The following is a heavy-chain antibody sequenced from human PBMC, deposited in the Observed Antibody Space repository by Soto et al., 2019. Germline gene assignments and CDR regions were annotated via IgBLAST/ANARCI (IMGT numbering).Heavy chain of an antibody. CDR3: ARHVDYYDSSGYYKGRSAFAY. CDR1: GGSIISSYYY. CDR2: IYYNGST. Sequence: SETLSLTCSVSGGSIISSYYYWAWIRQPPEKGLEWIGSIYYNGSTYYNPSLKNRVTISVDTSKNQFSLKLSSMTAADTAVYYCARHVDYYDSSGYYKGRSAFAYWGQGTRVTVSS. V-gene: IGHV4-39*01. D-gene: IGHD3-22*01. J-gene: IGHJ4*02.